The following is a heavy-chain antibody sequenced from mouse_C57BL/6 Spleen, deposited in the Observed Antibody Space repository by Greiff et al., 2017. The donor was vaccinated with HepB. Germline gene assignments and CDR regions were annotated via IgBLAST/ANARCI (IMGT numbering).Heavy chain of an antibody. Sequence: EVQLQQSGTVLARPGASVKMSCKTSGYTFTSYWMHWVKQRPGQGLEWIGAIYPGNSDTSYNQKFKGKAKLTAVTSASTAYMELSSLTNEDSAVYYCTRRYGNGLWYFDVWGTGTTVTVSS. J-gene: IGHJ1*03. CDR1: GYTFTSYW. D-gene: IGHD2-10*02. CDR3: TRRYGNGLWYFDV. V-gene: IGHV1-5*01. CDR2: IYPGNSDT.